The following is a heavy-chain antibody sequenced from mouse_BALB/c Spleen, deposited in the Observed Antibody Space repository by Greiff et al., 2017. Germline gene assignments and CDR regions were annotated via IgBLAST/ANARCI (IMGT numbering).Heavy chain of an antibody. CDR2: INPSNGRT. Sequence: QVQLQQPGAELVKPGASVKLSCKASGYTFTSYWMHWVKQRPGQGLEWIGEINPSNGRTNYNEKFKSKATLTVDKSSNTAYMQLSSLTSEDSAVYYCARWGSWFAYWGQGTLVTVSA. CDR3: ARWGSWFAY. CDR1: GYTFTSYW. V-gene: IGHV1S81*02. J-gene: IGHJ3*01.